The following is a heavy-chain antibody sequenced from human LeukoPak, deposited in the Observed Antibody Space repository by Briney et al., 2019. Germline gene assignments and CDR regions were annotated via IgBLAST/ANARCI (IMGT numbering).Heavy chain of an antibody. Sequence: PSETLSLTCTVSGGSISSSSYYWGWIRQPPGKGLEWIGSIYYSGSTYYNPSLKSRVTISVDTSKNQFSLKLSSVTAADTAVYYCARNSWGIAAAVVFWGQGTLVTVSS. J-gene: IGHJ4*02. CDR1: GGSISSSSYY. D-gene: IGHD6-13*01. CDR3: ARNSWGIAAAVVF. CDR2: IYYSGST. V-gene: IGHV4-39*07.